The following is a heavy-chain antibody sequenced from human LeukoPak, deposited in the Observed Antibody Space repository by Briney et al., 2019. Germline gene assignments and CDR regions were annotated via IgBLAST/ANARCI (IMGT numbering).Heavy chain of an antibody. Sequence: SETLSLTCTVSGGSISSYYWSWIRQPAGKGLEWIGRIYTSGSTNYNPSLKSRVTMSVDTSKNQFSLKLSSVTAADTAVYYCARIGSAPRVPDFDYWGQGTLVTVSS. CDR2: IYTSGST. J-gene: IGHJ4*02. D-gene: IGHD2-15*01. V-gene: IGHV4-4*07. CDR1: GGSISSYY. CDR3: ARIGSAPRVPDFDY.